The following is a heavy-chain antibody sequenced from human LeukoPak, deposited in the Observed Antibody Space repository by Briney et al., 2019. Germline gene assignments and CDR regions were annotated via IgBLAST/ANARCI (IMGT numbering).Heavy chain of an antibody. Sequence: PSQTLSLTCAVSGGSISSGDNSWSWIRQPPGKGLEWIGYIYHSGTTYYKPSLKSRVTISVDRSKNQFSLRLSSVTAADTAVYYCARRGLGNYLDYWGQGTLVTASS. CDR3: ARRGLGNYLDY. CDR2: IYHSGTT. D-gene: IGHD6-6*01. V-gene: IGHV4-30-2*01. J-gene: IGHJ4*02. CDR1: GGSISSGDNS.